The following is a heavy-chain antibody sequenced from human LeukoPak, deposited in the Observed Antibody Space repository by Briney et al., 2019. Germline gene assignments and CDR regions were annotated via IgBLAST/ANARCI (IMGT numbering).Heavy chain of an antibody. V-gene: IGHV3-30-3*01. CDR1: GFTFSSYA. CDR2: ISYDGSNK. D-gene: IGHD3-3*01. CDR3: AKVLRFLEWLPDFDY. J-gene: IGHJ4*02. Sequence: PGRSLRLSCAASGFTFSSYAMHWVRQAPGKGLEWVAVISYDGSNKYYADSVKGRFTISRDNSKNTLYLQMNSLRAEDTAVYYCAKVLRFLEWLPDFDYWGQGTLVTVSS.